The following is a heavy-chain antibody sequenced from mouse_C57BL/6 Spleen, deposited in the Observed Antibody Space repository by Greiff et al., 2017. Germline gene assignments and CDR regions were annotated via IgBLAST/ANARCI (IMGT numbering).Heavy chain of an antibody. CDR2: IDPSDSYT. J-gene: IGHJ4*01. CDR1: GYTFTSYW. CDR3: ARHYGSRMDY. D-gene: IGHD1-1*01. V-gene: IGHV1-50*01. Sequence: QVQLQQPGAELVKPGASVKLSCKASGYTFTSYWMQWVKQRPGQGLAWIGEIDPSDSYTNYNQKFNGKATLTVDTSSSTAYMQLSSLTSEDSAVYYCARHYGSRMDYWGQGTSVTVSS.